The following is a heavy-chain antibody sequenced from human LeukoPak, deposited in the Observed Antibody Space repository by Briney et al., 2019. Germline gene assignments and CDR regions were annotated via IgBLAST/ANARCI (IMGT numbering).Heavy chain of an antibody. V-gene: IGHV1-2*02. J-gene: IGHJ4*02. CDR1: GYTFTGYY. CDR2: INPNSGGT. CDR3: ARRGIAVAGQVYFDY. Sequence: ASVKVSCKASGYTFTGYYMHWVRQAPGQGLEWMGWINPNSGGTNYAQKFQGRVTMTRDTSISTAYMELSRLRSEDTAVYYCARRGIAVAGQVYFDYWGQGTLVTVSS. D-gene: IGHD6-19*01.